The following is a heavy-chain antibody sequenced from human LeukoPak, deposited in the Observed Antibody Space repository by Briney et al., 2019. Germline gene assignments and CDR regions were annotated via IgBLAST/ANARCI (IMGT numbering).Heavy chain of an antibody. Sequence: ASVKVPCKASGFTFTSSAMQWVRQARGQRLEWIGWIVVGSGNTNYAQKFQERVTITRDMSTSTAYMELSSLRSEDTAVYYCAAFVVYGSGSYKYYFDYWGQGTLVTVSS. CDR3: AAFVVYGSGSYKYYFDY. J-gene: IGHJ4*02. CDR1: GFTFTSSA. V-gene: IGHV1-58*02. D-gene: IGHD3-10*01. CDR2: IVVGSGNT.